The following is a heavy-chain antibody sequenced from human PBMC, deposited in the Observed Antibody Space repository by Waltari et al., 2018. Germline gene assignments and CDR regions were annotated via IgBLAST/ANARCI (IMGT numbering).Heavy chain of an antibody. J-gene: IGHJ4*02. CDR2: ISGSGGST. V-gene: IGHV3-23*04. CDR3: ATSSSWADY. CDR1: GFPFSSHA. D-gene: IGHD6-13*01. Sequence: EVQLVESGGGFVQPGGSLSLSCAASGFPFSSHAMSWVRQAPGKGLEWVSAISGSGGSTYYADSVKGRFTISRDNSKNTLYLQMNSLRAEDTAVYYCATSSSWADYWGQGTLVTVSS.